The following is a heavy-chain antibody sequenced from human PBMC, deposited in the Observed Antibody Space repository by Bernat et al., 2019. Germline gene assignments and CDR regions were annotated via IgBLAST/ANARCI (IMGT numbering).Heavy chain of an antibody. CDR3: AGGTAAPGFEY. CDR1: GGSISSYY. Sequence: QVQLQESGPGLVKPSETLSLTCTVSGGSISSYYWSWIRQPPGKGLEWIGYIYYSGSTNYNPSLKSRVTISVDTSKNLFSLQLTSVTPEDTAVYYCAGGTAAPGFEYWGQGTLVTVSS. J-gene: IGHJ4*02. V-gene: IGHV4-59*12. D-gene: IGHD6-13*01. CDR2: IYYSGST.